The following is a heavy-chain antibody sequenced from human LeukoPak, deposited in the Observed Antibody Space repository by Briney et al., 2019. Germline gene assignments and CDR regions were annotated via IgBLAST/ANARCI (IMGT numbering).Heavy chain of an antibody. CDR2: INHNGNVN. CDR3: ARGGGLDV. V-gene: IGHV3-7*03. CDR1: GFTFSSYW. Sequence: GGSLRLSCAASGFTFSSYWMNWARQAPGKGLEWVASINHNGNVNYYVDSVKGRFTISRDNAKNSLYMQMSNLRAEDTAVYFCARGGGLDVWGQGATVTVSS. J-gene: IGHJ6*02. D-gene: IGHD3-16*01.